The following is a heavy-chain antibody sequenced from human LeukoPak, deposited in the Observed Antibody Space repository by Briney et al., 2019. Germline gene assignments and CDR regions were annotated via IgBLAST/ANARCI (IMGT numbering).Heavy chain of an antibody. Sequence: GESLKISCKGSGYSFTSYWIGWVRQMPGKGLEWMGIIYPGDSDTRYSPSFQGQVTISADKSVSTAYLQWSSLKASDTATYYCARQGYYTLDAFDIWGQGTMVTVSS. J-gene: IGHJ3*02. V-gene: IGHV5-51*01. CDR1: GYSFTSYW. CDR3: ARQGYYTLDAFDI. CDR2: IYPGDSDT. D-gene: IGHD3-3*01.